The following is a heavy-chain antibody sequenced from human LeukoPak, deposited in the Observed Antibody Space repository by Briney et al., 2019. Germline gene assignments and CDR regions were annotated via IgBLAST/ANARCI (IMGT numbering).Heavy chain of an antibody. CDR1: GGSFSGYY. J-gene: IGHJ6*02. V-gene: IGHV4-34*01. Sequence: PSETLSLTCAVYGGSFSGYYWSWIRQPPGKGLEWIGEINHSGSTNYNPSLKSRVTISVDTSKNQFSLKLSSVTAADTAVYYCARVPGQTAVATKYYGMDVWGQGTTVTVSS. CDR3: ARVPGQTAVATKYYGMDV. CDR2: INHSGST. D-gene: IGHD5-12*01.